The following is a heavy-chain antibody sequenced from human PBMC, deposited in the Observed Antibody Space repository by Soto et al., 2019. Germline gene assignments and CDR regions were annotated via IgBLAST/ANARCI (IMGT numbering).Heavy chain of an antibody. Sequence: PGGSLRLSCAASGFTVSSNYMSWVRQAPGKGLEWVSVIYSGGSTYYADSVKGRFTISRHNSKNTLYLQMNSLRAEDTAVYYCASLGIAAAGKILGEDYWGQGTLVTVSS. V-gene: IGHV3-53*04. J-gene: IGHJ4*02. CDR3: ASLGIAAAGKILGEDY. CDR1: GFTVSSNY. CDR2: IYSGGST. D-gene: IGHD6-13*01.